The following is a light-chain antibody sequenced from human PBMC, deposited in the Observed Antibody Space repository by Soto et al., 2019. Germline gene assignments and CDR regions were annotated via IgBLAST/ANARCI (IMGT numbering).Light chain of an antibody. J-gene: IGKJ1*01. CDR1: QDISNY. CDR3: QQYDNLWT. V-gene: IGKV1-33*01. Sequence: DIQMTQSPSSLSASVGDRVTISCQASQDISNYLNWYQQKPGKAPKLLIYDAFNLETGVPSRFSGRGSGTDFTFTISSLQPEDTATYYCQQYDNLWTFGQGTKAEIK. CDR2: DAF.